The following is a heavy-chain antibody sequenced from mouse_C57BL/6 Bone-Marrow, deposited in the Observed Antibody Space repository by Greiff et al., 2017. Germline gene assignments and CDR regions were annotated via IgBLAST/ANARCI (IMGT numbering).Heavy chain of an antibody. D-gene: IGHD2-5*01. J-gene: IGHJ1*03. V-gene: IGHV1-55*01. CDR3: ARPYYSNYWYFDV. CDR2: IYPGSGST. CDR1: GYTFTSYW. Sequence: VQLQQPGAELVKPGASVKMSCKASGYTFTSYWITWVKQRPGQGLEWIGDIYPGSGSTNCNEKFKSKATLTVDTSSSTAYMQLSSLTSEDSAVYYCARPYYSNYWYFDVWGTGTTVTVSS.